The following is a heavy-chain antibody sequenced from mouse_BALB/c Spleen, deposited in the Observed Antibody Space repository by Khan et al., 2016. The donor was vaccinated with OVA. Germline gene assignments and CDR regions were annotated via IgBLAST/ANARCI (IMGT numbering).Heavy chain of an antibody. Sequence: QVQLQQSGPGLVQPSQSLSITCTVSGFSLTNYSVHWVRQSPGKGLEWLGVIWSAGSTDYNAAFISRLTIRKDNSRSQVSFKMNSLQPNDTAIYYCARRGYDYGRGALFAYWGQGTLVTVSA. V-gene: IGHV2-2*02. J-gene: IGHJ3*01. CDR1: GFSLTNYS. CDR3: ARRGYDYGRGALFAY. D-gene: IGHD2-4*01. CDR2: IWSAGST.